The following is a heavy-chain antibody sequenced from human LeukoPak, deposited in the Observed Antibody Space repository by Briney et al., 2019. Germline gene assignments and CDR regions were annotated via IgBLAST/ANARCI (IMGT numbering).Heavy chain of an antibody. CDR2: IYHSGVT. Sequence: PSETLSLTCTVSGASIRNYYWSWIRQPPGKGLEWIGHIYHSGVTNYNPSLKSRVAISVDTSKNQFSLKLSSVTAADTALYYCARVADRGVIGSFDLWGRDTLVTVSS. V-gene: IGHV4-59*01. D-gene: IGHD3-16*02. CDR3: ARVADRGVIGSFDL. J-gene: IGHJ2*01. CDR1: GASIRNYY.